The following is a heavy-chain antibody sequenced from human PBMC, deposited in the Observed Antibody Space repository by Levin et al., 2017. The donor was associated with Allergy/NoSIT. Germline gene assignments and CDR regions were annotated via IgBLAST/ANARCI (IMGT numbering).Heavy chain of an antibody. V-gene: IGHV1-18*01. CDR1: GYTFTSYG. CDR3: ARHGVYDFWSGYYTVGQQLKDYYYYGMDV. Sequence: ASVKVSCKASGYTFTSYGISWVRQAPGQGLEWMGWISAYNGNTNYAQKLQGRVTMTTDTSTSTAYMELRSLRSDDTAVYYCARHGVYDFWSGYYTVGQQLKDYYYYGMDVWGQGTTVTVSS. CDR2: ISAYNGNT. D-gene: IGHD3-3*01. J-gene: IGHJ6*02.